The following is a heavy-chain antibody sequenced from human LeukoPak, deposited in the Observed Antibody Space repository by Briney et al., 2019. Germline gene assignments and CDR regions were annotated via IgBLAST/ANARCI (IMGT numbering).Heavy chain of an antibody. CDR3: AREGTRITGTTRLWFDP. D-gene: IGHD1-20*01. CDR1: GYTFTSYG. CDR2: ISAYNGNT. Sequence: ASVKLSCKVSGYTFTSYGISWVRQAPGQGLEWMGWISAYNGNTNYAQKLQGRVTMTTDTSTSTAYMELRSLRSDDTAVYYCAREGTRITGTTRLWFDPWGQGTLVTVSS. V-gene: IGHV1-18*01. J-gene: IGHJ5*02.